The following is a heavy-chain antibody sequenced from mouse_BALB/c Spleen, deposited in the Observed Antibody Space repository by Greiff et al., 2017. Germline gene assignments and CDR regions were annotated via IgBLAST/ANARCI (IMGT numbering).Heavy chain of an antibody. CDR3: ARFGTGAMDY. V-gene: IGHV1-54*01. CDR1: GYAFTNYL. CDR2: INPGSGGT. Sequence: QVQLQQSGAELVRPGTSVKVSCKASGYAFTNYLIEWVKQRPGQGLEWIGVINPGSGGTNYNEKFKGKATLTADKSSSTAYMQLSSLTSDDSAVYFCARFGTGAMDYWGQGTSVTVSS. D-gene: IGHD4-1*01. J-gene: IGHJ4*01.